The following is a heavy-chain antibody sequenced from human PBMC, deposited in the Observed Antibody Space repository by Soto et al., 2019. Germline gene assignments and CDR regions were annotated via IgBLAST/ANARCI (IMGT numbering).Heavy chain of an antibody. J-gene: IGHJ4*02. V-gene: IGHV1-3*01. D-gene: IGHD6-13*01. CDR3: ARSGSSWHRAEYYFDY. CDR2: INAGNGNT. Sequence: GASVKVSCKASGYTFTSYAMHWVRQAPGQRLEWMGWINAGNGNTKYSQKFQGRVTITRDTSASTAYMELSSLRSEDTAVYYCARSGSSWHRAEYYFDYWGQGTLVTVSS. CDR1: GYTFTSYA.